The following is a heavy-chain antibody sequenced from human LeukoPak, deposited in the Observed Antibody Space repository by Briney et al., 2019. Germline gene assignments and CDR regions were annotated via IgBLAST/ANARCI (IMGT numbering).Heavy chain of an antibody. CDR1: GFTFSSYG. D-gene: IGHD6-19*01. Sequence: PGGSLRLSCAASGFTFSSYGMHWVRQAPGNGLEWVAFIRYDGSNKYYADSVKGRFTISRDNSKNTLYLQMNSLRAEDTAVYYCAKEARAVAGNFDYWGQGTLVTVSS. CDR3: AKEARAVAGNFDY. CDR2: IRYDGSNK. V-gene: IGHV3-30*02. J-gene: IGHJ4*02.